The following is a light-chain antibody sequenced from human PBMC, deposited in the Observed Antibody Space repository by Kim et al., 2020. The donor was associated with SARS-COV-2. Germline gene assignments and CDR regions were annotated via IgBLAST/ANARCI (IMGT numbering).Light chain of an antibody. V-gene: IGKV1-5*01. CDR2: DAS. Sequence: DIQMTQSPSTLSASVGDRVTITCRASQSISSRLAWYQQKPGKAPKVLIYDASSLESGVPSSFSGSGSGTEFTLTISSLQPDDFATYYCQQYNLPWTFGQGTKVEIK. CDR3: QQYNLPWT. CDR1: QSISSR. J-gene: IGKJ1*01.